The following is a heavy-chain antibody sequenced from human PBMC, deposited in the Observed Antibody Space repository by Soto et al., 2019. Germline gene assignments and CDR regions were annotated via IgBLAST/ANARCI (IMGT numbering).Heavy chain of an antibody. CDR2: IGAKGDAT. CDR1: GFTFQNCV. Sequence: GGSLRLSCSASGFTFQNCVIHWVRQAPGKGLEYVSAIGAKGDATYADSVKGRFSISRDNSKNSLFLQMTNVTFEDTATYFCVKVDWSSVDCWGQGALVTVSS. V-gene: IGHV3-64D*06. J-gene: IGHJ4*02. CDR3: VKVDWSSVDC. D-gene: IGHD3-9*01.